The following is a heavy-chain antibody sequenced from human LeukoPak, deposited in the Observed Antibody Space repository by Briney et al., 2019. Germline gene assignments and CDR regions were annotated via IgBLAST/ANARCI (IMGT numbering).Heavy chain of an antibody. V-gene: IGHV4-30-4*01. CDR1: GGSISSGDYY. Sequence: SETLSLTCTVSGGSISSGDYYWSWIRQPPGKGLEWIGYIYYSGSTYYNPSLKSRVTISVDTSKNQFSLKLSSVTAADTAVYYCARRPLGGYYFDYWGQGTLVTVSS. J-gene: IGHJ4*02. CDR3: ARRPLGGYYFDY. D-gene: IGHD1-26*01. CDR2: IYYSGST.